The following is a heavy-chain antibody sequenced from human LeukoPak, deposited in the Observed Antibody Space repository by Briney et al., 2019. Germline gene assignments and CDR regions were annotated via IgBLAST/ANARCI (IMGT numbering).Heavy chain of an antibody. CDR1: GFSVSHNY. D-gene: IGHD4-17*01. J-gene: IGHJ4*02. V-gene: IGHV3-15*01. CDR3: TTPQDYGASGY. Sequence: GGSLTLSCLVSGFSVSHNYVSWVRQAPGKGLDWVGRIKSKTDGGTTDYAAPVKGRFTISRDDSKNTLNLQMNSLKTEDTAVYYCTTPQDYGASGYWGQGTLVTVSS. CDR2: IKSKTDGGTT.